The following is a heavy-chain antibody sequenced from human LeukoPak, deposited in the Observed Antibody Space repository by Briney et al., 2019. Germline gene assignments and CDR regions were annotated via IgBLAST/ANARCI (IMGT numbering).Heavy chain of an antibody. CDR1: GFTFSSYA. V-gene: IGHV3-23*01. CDR2: ISGSGGST. Sequence: PGGSLRLSCAASGFTFSSYAMSWVRQAPGKGLEWGSAISGSGGSTYYADSVKGRFTISRDNSKNTLYLQMNSLRAEDTAVYYCAKGTRIVVVFATFDYWGQRTLVTVSS. J-gene: IGHJ4*02. D-gene: IGHD3-22*01. CDR3: AKGTRIVVVFATFDY.